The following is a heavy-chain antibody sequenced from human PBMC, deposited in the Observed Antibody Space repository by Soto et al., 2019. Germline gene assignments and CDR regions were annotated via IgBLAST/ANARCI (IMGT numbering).Heavy chain of an antibody. D-gene: IGHD3-22*01. V-gene: IGHV4-39*01. CDR3: ARSVYYDSSGYYQLPGPIYYFDY. CDR1: GGSISSSSYY. CDR2: IYYSGST. J-gene: IGHJ4*02. Sequence: SETLSLTCTVSGGSISSSSYYWGWIRQPPGKGLEWIGSIYYSGSTYYNPSLKSRVTMSVDTSKNQFSLKLSSVTAADTAVYYCARSVYYDSSGYYQLPGPIYYFDYWGQGTLVTVSS.